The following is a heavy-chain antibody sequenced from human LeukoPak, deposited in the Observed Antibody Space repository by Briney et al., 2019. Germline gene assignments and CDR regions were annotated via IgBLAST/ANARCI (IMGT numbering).Heavy chain of an antibody. D-gene: IGHD6-19*01. CDR1: GDSISTYY. CDR2: IYYDGST. Sequence: SETLSLTCTVSGDSISTYYWSWIRQPPGKGLEWIGHIYYDGSTDYNPSLKSRVTISIDTSKKQFSLKLSSVTAADTAVYFCARGWYNTGRRFDYWGPGTLVTVSS. J-gene: IGHJ4*02. V-gene: IGHV4-59*01. CDR3: ARGWYNTGRRFDY.